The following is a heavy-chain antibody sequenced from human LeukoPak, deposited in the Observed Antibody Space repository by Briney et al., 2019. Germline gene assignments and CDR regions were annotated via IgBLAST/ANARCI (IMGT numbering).Heavy chain of an antibody. CDR1: GGSISSYY. CDR3: ARDAGILWFGELSPDPQDAFDI. V-gene: IGHV4-4*07. D-gene: IGHD3-10*01. CDR2: IYTSGTT. Sequence: SETLSLTCTVSGGSISSYYWSWIRQPAGKRLEWIGRIYTSGTTNYNPSLKSRVTMSVDTSKNQFSLKLSSVTAADTAVYYCARDAGILWFGELSPDPQDAFDIWGQGTMVTVSS. J-gene: IGHJ3*02.